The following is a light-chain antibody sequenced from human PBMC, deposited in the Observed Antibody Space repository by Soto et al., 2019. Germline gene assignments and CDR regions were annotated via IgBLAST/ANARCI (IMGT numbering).Light chain of an antibody. CDR3: QQYNSYSWT. J-gene: IGKJ1*01. Sequence: DIQMTQSPSTLSGSVGDRVTITCRASQTISSWLAWYQQKPGKALKLLIYDASSLESGVPSRFSGSGSGTEFTLTISSLQPDDFATYYCQQYNSYSWTFGQGTKVDIK. CDR2: DAS. CDR1: QTISSW. V-gene: IGKV1-5*01.